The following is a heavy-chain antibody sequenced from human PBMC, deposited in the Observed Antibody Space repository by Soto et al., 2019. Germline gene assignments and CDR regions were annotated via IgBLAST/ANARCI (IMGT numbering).Heavy chain of an antibody. CDR1: GYSFTSYW. J-gene: IGHJ6*02. Sequence: GESLKISCKCSGYSFTSYWIGWVRQMPGKGLEWMGIIYPGDSDTRYSPSFQGQVTISADKSISTAYLQWSSLKASDTAMYYCARSLRYCSGGSCHPYYYGMDVWGQGTTVTVSS. CDR2: IYPGDSDT. CDR3: ARSLRYCSGGSCHPYYYGMDV. D-gene: IGHD2-15*01. V-gene: IGHV5-51*01.